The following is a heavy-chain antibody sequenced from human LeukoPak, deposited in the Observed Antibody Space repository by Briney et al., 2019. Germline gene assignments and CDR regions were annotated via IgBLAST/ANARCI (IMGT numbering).Heavy chain of an antibody. CDR2: VYPGDSDT. CDR3: ARQRGPGSDSDFVDY. D-gene: IGHD5-12*01. V-gene: IGHV5-51*01. J-gene: IGHJ4*02. Sequence: GESLKISCKGSGYSFSTYWIGWVRQMPGKGLEWMGIVYPGDSDTTYSPSFQGQVTISADKSISTAYLQWSSLKASDTAMYYCARQRGPGSDSDFVDYWGQGTLVTVSS. CDR1: GYSFSTYW.